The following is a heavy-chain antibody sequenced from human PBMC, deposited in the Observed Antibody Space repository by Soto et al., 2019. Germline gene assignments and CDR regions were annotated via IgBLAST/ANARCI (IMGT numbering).Heavy chain of an antibody. Sequence: SETLSLTCTVSGASINSGAYYWGWIRQPPGKGLEWIGHIHYSGSTYYNPSLKSRAGISVDSSKSKVSLTLTDVTAADTAAYFCARILMNYYRSDYWGQGALVTVSS. V-gene: IGHV4-30-4*01. J-gene: IGHJ4*02. CDR2: IHYSGST. D-gene: IGHD3-10*01. CDR1: GASINSGAYY. CDR3: ARILMNYYRSDY.